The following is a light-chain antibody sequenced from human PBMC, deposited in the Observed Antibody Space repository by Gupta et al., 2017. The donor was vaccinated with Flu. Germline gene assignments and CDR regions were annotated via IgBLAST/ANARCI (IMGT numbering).Light chain of an antibody. V-gene: IGKV3-11*01. CDR3: QQHSNWPPYT. J-gene: IGKJ2*01. CDR2: DAS. Sequence: TQSPATLSLSPGERATLSCRASQSVSSYLAWYQQKPGQAPRLLIYDASNRATGIPARFSGSGCGTDFTITISSREQEDFSVYYCQQHSNWPPYTFGQGTKLEIK. CDR1: QSVSSY.